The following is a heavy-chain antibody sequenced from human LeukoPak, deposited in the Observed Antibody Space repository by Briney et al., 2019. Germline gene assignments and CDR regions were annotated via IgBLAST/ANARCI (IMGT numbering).Heavy chain of an antibody. CDR1: GFTVRKYW. CDR2: INPDDGST. CDR3: LTIVETDLDAFDI. J-gene: IGHJ3*02. V-gene: IGHV3-74*01. D-gene: IGHD2-21*01. Sequence: GGSLRLSCAASGFTVRKYWQHWVRQAPGKGLVWVSRINPDDGSTSYADSVKGRFTISRDNAKSTLYLQMNSLRAEDTAVYYCLTIVETDLDAFDIWGQGTKVTVSS.